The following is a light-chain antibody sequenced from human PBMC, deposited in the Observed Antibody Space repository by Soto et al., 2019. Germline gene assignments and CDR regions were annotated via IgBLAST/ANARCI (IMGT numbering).Light chain of an antibody. CDR3: QVWDSDSDHLV. Sequence: SYELTQPHSLSVSPGKTARLTFWGEDIGTKSVHWYQQKAGQAPLLVIYYDTDRPSGIPERFSGSNSGNTATLTISRVEDGDEADYYCQVWDSDSDHLVFGGGTKLTVL. V-gene: IGLV3-21*04. CDR1: DIGTKS. J-gene: IGLJ2*01. CDR2: YDT.